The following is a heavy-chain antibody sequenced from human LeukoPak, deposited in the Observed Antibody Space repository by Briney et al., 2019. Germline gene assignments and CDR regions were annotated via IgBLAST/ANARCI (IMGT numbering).Heavy chain of an antibody. CDR2: IKQDGSEK. D-gene: IGHD6-19*01. CDR3: ARAYSSGWPHYYYYGMDV. CDR1: GFTFTNYW. V-gene: IGHV3-7*01. J-gene: IGHJ6*02. Sequence: GGSLRLSCTASGFTFTNYWMGWVRQAPGKGLEWVANIKQDGSEKYYVDSVKGRFTISRDNAKNSLYLQMNSLRAEDTAVYYCARAYSSGWPHYYYYGMDVWGQGTTVTVSS.